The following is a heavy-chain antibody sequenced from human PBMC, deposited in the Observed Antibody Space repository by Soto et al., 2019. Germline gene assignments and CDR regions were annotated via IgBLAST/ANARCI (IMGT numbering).Heavy chain of an antibody. CDR3: SRDDSDWFFN. J-gene: IGHJ4*02. D-gene: IGHD3-9*01. V-gene: IGHV3-73*01. Sequence: PGGSLRLSCAASGFTFGAPALQWVRQASGKGLEWLGRIGSKGETYATTYAASVKGRFTISRDDSKKTAYLQMNSLESEDTAVYYCSRDDSDWFFNWGRGPLLTVSS. CDR2: IGSKGETYAT. CDR1: GFTFGAPA.